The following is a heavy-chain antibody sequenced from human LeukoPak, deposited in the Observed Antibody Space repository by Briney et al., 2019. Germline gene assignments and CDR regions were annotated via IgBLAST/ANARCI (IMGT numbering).Heavy chain of an antibody. Sequence: GGSLRLSSAASGFTFSSYGMHWVRQAPGKGLEWAAFIRYDGSNKYYADSVKGRFTISRDNSKNTLYLQMNSLRAEDTAVYYCAKGYSGYVGIDYWGQGTLVTVSS. CDR3: AKGYSGYVGIDY. V-gene: IGHV3-30*02. D-gene: IGHD5-12*01. CDR1: GFTFSSYG. J-gene: IGHJ4*02. CDR2: IRYDGSNK.